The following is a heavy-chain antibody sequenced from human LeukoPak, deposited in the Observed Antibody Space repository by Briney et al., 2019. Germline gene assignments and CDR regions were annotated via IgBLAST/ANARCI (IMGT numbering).Heavy chain of an antibody. D-gene: IGHD5-12*01. Sequence: PSETLSLTCTVSGGSISGYYWIWIRQPPGKGLEWIGYIYYSGNTNYNPSLKSRATISVDTSKNQFSLKLNSVTAADTAIYYCARHRYSGYDRHFDYWGQGTLVTVSS. CDR2: IYYSGNT. CDR1: GGSISGYY. CDR3: ARHRYSGYDRHFDY. J-gene: IGHJ4*02. V-gene: IGHV4-59*08.